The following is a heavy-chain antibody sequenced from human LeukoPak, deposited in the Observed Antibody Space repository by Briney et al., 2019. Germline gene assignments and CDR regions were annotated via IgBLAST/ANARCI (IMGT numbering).Heavy chain of an antibody. J-gene: IGHJ4*02. D-gene: IGHD3-22*01. CDR3: AKEEFWGYDSSGYPHPDY. V-gene: IGHV3-30*18. CDR2: ISYDGSNK. CDR1: GFTFSNYG. Sequence: GRSLRLSCAASGFTFSNYGMHWVRQAPGKGLEWVAVISYDGSNKYYADSVKGRFTISRDNSKNTLYLQMNSLRAEDTAVYYCAKEEFWGYDSSGYPHPDYWGQGTLVTVSS.